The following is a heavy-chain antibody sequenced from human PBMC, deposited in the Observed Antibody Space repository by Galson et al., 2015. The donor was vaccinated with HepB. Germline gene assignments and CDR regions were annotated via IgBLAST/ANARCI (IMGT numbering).Heavy chain of an antibody. CDR3: ARDRSPLVGVLVPMFGYYYMDV. D-gene: IGHD3-10*02. CDR2: ISSSSSYI. Sequence: SLRLSCAASGFTFSSYSMNWVRQAPGKGLEWVSSISSSSSYIYYADSVKGRFTISRDNAKNSLYLQMNSLRAEDTAVYYCARDRSPLVGVLVPMFGYYYMDVWGKGTTVTVSS. V-gene: IGHV3-21*01. J-gene: IGHJ6*03. CDR1: GFTFSSYS.